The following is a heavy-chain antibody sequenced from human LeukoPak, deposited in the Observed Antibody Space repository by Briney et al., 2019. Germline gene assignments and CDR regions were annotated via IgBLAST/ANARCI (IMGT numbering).Heavy chain of an antibody. J-gene: IGHJ4*02. Sequence: GASVKVSCKASGYTSTGYYMHWVRQAPGQGLEWMGWINPNSGGTNYAQKFQGRVTMTTDTSTRTAYMELRSLRSDDTAVFYCARDSYDSSGNYLDYWGQGTLVTVSS. CDR2: INPNSGGT. D-gene: IGHD3-22*01. CDR3: ARDSYDSSGNYLDY. V-gene: IGHV1-2*02. CDR1: GYTSTGYY.